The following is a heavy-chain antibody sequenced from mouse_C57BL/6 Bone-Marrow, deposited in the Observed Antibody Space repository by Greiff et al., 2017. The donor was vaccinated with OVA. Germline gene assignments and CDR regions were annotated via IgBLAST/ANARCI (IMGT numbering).Heavy chain of an antibody. V-gene: IGHV14-4*01. Sequence: EVQLQESGAELVRPGASVKLSCTASGFNIKDDYMHWVKQRPEQGLEWIGWIDPENGDTEYASKFQGKATITADTSSNTAYLQLSSLTSEDTAVYYCTTGHYYDSTSLAYWGQGTSVTVSS. CDR2: IDPENGDT. J-gene: IGHJ4*01. CDR1: GFNIKDDY. CDR3: TTGHYYDSTSLAY. D-gene: IGHD1-1*01.